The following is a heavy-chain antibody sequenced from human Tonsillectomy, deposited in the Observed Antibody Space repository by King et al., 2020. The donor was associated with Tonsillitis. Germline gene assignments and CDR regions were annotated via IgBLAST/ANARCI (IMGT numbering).Heavy chain of an antibody. CDR3: ARKNTVAGVDY. CDR1: GGSFSGYY. Sequence: VQLQQWGAGLLKPSETLSLTCAVYGGSFSGYYWSWIRQPPGKGLEWIGEINHSGSTNYNPSLKSRVTISVDTSMNQFSLKLSSVTAADTAVYYCARKNTVAGVDYWGQGTLVTVSS. CDR2: INHSGST. V-gene: IGHV4-34*01. J-gene: IGHJ4*02. D-gene: IGHD6-19*01.